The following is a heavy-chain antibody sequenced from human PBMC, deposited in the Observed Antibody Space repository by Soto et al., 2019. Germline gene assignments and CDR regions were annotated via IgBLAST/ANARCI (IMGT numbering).Heavy chain of an antibody. CDR1: GFTFSSYG. D-gene: IGHD6-6*01. V-gene: IGHV3-30*18. J-gene: IGHJ4*02. CDR3: AKGIRSSSSPFDY. CDR2: ISYDGSNK. Sequence: GGSLRLSCAASGFTFSSYGMHWVRQAPGKGLEWVAVISYDGSNKYYADSVKGRFTISRDNSKNTLYLQMNSLRAEDTAVYYCAKGIRSSSSPFDYWGQGTLVTVS.